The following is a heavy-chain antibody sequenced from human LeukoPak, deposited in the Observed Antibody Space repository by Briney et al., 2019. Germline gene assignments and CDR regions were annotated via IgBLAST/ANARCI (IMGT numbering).Heavy chain of an antibody. CDR2: ISGSGGST. CDR3: AKDSQWLGSDY. V-gene: IGHV3-23*01. J-gene: IGHJ4*02. CDR1: GFIFSTYA. D-gene: IGHD6-19*01. Sequence: GGSLRLSCAASGFIFSTYAMSWVRQAPGKGLEWVSAISGSGGSTYYADSVKGRFTISRDNSKNTLYLQMNSLRAEDTAVYYCAKDSQWLGSDYWGQGTLVTVSS.